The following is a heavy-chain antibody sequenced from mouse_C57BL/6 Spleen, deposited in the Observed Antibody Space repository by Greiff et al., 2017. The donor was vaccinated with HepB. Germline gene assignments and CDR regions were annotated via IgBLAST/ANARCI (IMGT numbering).Heavy chain of an antibody. CDR2: IWSGGST. J-gene: IGHJ1*03. V-gene: IGHV2-2*01. CDR1: GFSLTSYG. D-gene: IGHD1-1*01. Sequence: VQLQQSGPGLVQPSQSLSITCTVSGFSLTSYGVHWVRQSPGKGLAWLGVIWSGGSTAYNAAFISRLSISKDNSKSQVFFKMNSLQADDTAIYYCARGGITTVVAPWYFDVWGTGTTVTVSS. CDR3: ARGGITTVVAPWYFDV.